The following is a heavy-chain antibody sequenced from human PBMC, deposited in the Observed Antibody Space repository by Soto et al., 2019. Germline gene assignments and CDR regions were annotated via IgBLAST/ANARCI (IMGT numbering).Heavy chain of an antibody. CDR2: IYHSGST. D-gene: IGHD6-6*01. V-gene: IGHV4-4*02. CDR3: GRQLVAGMLDY. CDR1: GGSISSSNL. Sequence: PSETLSLTCAVSGGSISSSNLWSCVRQPPGKGLDWIGEIYHSGSTNYNPSLKSRVTISVDKSKNQFSLKLSSVTAADTAVYYCGRQLVAGMLDYWGQGTLVTVYS. J-gene: IGHJ4*02.